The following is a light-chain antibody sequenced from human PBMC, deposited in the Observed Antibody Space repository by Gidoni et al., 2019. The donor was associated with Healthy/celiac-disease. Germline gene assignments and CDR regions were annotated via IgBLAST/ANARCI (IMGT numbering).Light chain of an antibody. Sequence: QSALTQPASVSGSPGQSIPISCTGTSSDVGGYNYVSWYQQHPGKAPKLMIYEVSNRPSGGSNRFSGSKSGNTASLTISGLQDEDEADYYCSSYTSSSTYVFGTGTKVTVL. CDR1: SSDVGGYNY. CDR3: SSYTSSSTYV. CDR2: EVS. V-gene: IGLV2-14*01. J-gene: IGLJ1*01.